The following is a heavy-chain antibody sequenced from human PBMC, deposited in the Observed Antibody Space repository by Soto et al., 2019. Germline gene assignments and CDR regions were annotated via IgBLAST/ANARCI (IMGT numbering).Heavy chain of an antibody. J-gene: IGHJ4*02. Sequence: QVQLQQWGAGLLKPSETLSLTCAVYGGSFSGYYWSWIRQPPGKGLEWIGEINHSGSTNYNPSLKSRVTRSVDTSKNQLSLKLSSVTAAVTAVYYCARGRSLVAAAGTGLDYWGQGTLVTVSS. CDR1: GGSFSGYY. V-gene: IGHV4-34*01. D-gene: IGHD6-13*01. CDR2: INHSGST. CDR3: ARGRSLVAAAGTGLDY.